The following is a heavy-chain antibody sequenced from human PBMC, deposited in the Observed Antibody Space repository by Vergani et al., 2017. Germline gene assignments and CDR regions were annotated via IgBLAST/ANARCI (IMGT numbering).Heavy chain of an antibody. CDR1: GFSFPGYA. J-gene: IGHJ4*02. Sequence: EVQLLESGGGLVQPGGSLRLSCEASGFSFPGYAMSWVRLAPGKGLEWVSSVSGSSATPYYADSVKGRFIISRDNSKNTLHLQMNSLRADDTAVYYCTKGSRGYKGYFFDYWGQGTLATVSS. D-gene: IGHD5-12*01. CDR2: VSGSSATP. CDR3: TKGSRGYKGYFFDY. V-gene: IGHV3-23*01.